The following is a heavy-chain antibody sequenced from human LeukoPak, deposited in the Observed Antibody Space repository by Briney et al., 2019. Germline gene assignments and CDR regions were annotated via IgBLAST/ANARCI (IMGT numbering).Heavy chain of an antibody. CDR2: ISWNGGLI. D-gene: IGHD5-24*01. Sequence: RPGGSLRLSCAASGFRFADYGVDWVRQTPGKGLEWVAYISWNGGLISYADSVKGRFTIPRDNAKNSLYLQLDSLRAEDTALYYCTRDLTMAAFDYWGQGTLVTVSS. CDR1: GFRFADYG. V-gene: IGHV3-20*04. J-gene: IGHJ4*02. CDR3: TRDLTMAAFDY.